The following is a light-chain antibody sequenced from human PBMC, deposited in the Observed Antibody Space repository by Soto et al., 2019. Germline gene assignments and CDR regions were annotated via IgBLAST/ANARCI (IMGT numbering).Light chain of an antibody. CDR2: GAS. J-gene: IGKJ1*01. CDR3: QQYGSSRT. CDR1: QSISRSD. V-gene: IGKV3-20*01. Sequence: EIVLTQSPGTLSLSPGESATLSCRASQSISRSDLAWYQHRPRQTPRLLIYGASSRPSGIPDRLRGSGSGTDFTLTNSRLDPEGFAEYYCQQYGSSRTFGQGTKVDIK.